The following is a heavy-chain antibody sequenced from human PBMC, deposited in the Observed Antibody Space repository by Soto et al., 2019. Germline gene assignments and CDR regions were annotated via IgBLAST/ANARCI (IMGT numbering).Heavy chain of an antibody. CDR2: IIPIFGTA. CDR3: ARGDSSGWYWFDP. D-gene: IGHD6-19*01. J-gene: IGHJ5*02. Sequence: SVKVSCKASGGTFSSYAISWVRQAPGQGLEWMGGIIPIFGTANYAQKFQGRVTITADESTSTAYMELSSLRSEDTAVYYCARGDSSGWYWFDPWGQGTLVTVSS. CDR1: GGTFSSYA. V-gene: IGHV1-69*13.